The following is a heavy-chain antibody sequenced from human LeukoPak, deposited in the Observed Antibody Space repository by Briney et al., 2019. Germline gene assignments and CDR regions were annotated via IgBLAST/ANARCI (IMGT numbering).Heavy chain of an antibody. V-gene: IGHV3-21*01. J-gene: IGHJ3*02. CDR2: ISSTSGYI. CDR3: ARERYSAYDDAFDI. CDR1: GFTFSSYT. Sequence: PGGSLRLSCAASGFTFSSYTMHWVRQAPGKGLEWVSSISSTSGYIHYADSMKGRFTISRDNAENSLYLQMNSLRAEDTAVYYCARERYSAYDDAFDIWGQGTMVTVSS. D-gene: IGHD5-12*01.